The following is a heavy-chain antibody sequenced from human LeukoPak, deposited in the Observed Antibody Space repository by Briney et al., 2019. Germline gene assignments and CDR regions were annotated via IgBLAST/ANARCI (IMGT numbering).Heavy chain of an antibody. CDR2: ISSSGSTI. CDR3: AELGITMIGGV. Sequence: AGSLRLSCAASGFTFSSYEMNWVRQAPGNALEWVSYISSSGSTIYYADSVKRRFTISRDNAKNSLYLQMNSLRAEDTAVYYCAELGITMIGGVWGKGTTVTISS. D-gene: IGHD3-10*02. J-gene: IGHJ6*04. V-gene: IGHV3-48*03. CDR1: GFTFSSYE.